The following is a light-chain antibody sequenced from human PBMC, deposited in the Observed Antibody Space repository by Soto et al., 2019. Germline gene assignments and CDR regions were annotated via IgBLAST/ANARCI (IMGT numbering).Light chain of an antibody. Sequence: ILLTQSRDTLSVSPGERATLSCRASQSVGTTLAWYQQKPGQAPRLLIYGATTRAAGLPARFSGSGSETEFTLTISSLQSADFAVYYCQQYNKWPITFGQGTRLENK. CDR1: QSVGTT. CDR2: GAT. V-gene: IGKV3-15*01. J-gene: IGKJ5*01. CDR3: QQYNKWPIT.